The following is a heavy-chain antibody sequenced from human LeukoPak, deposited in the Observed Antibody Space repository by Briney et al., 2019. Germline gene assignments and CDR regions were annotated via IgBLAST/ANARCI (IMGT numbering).Heavy chain of an antibody. D-gene: IGHD3-3*01. J-gene: IGHJ4*02. CDR3: ARAYDFWSGYPPHYFDY. V-gene: IGHV4-30-4*08. CDR2: IYYSGST. CDR1: GGSISSGDYY. Sequence: SQTLSLTCTVSGGSISSGDYYWSWIRQPPGKGLEWIGYIYYSGSTYYNPSLKSRVTISVDTSKNQFSLKLSSVTAADTAVYYCARAYDFWSGYPPHYFDYWGQGTLVTVSS.